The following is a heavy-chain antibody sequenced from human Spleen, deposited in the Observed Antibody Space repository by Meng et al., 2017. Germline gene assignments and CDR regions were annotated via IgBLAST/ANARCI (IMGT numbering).Heavy chain of an antibody. D-gene: IGHD4-11*01. J-gene: IGHJ4*02. Sequence: HRQQGGAGLLKPSETLSPTCVVSGGSFSDYYWSWIRQPPGKGLEWIGEINHSGSTNYNPSLESRATISVDTSQNNLSLKLSSVTAADSAVYYCARGPTTMAHDFDYWGQGTLVTVSS. V-gene: IGHV4-34*01. CDR2: INHSGST. CDR1: GGSFSDYY. CDR3: ARGPTTMAHDFDY.